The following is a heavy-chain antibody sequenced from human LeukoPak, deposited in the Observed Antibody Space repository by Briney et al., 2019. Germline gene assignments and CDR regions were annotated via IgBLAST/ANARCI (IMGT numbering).Heavy chain of an antibody. J-gene: IGHJ1*01. CDR2: ISGSGGST. CDR3: AKDPIVVVTATFQH. D-gene: IGHD2-21*02. CDR1: GFSFSSYD. Sequence: GGSLRLSCAASGFSFSSYDLHWVRQAPGKGLEWVSAISGSGGSTYYADSVKGRFTISRDNSKNTLYLQMNSLRAEDTAVYYCAKDPIVVVTATFQHWGQGTLVTVSS. V-gene: IGHV3-23*01.